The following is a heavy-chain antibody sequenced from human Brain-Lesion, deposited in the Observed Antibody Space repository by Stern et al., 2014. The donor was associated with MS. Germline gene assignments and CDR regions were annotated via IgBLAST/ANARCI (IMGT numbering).Heavy chain of an antibody. CDR1: GGSISSGGYY. CDR2: IFNSGST. V-gene: IGHV4-61*02. Sequence: VQLVESGPGLVKPSQTLSLSCTVSGGSISSGGYYWSWIRQPAGKGLEWIGRIFNSGSTSYNPSLKSRVTISIDTPKTKFSLRLNSMTAADTAVYYCARGRVVPGFQYYATDVWGQGTTVIVSS. D-gene: IGHD2-2*01. CDR3: ARGRVVPGFQYYATDV. J-gene: IGHJ6*02.